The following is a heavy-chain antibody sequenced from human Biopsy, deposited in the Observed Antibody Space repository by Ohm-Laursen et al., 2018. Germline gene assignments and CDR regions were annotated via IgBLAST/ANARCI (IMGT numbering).Heavy chain of an antibody. J-gene: IGHJ5*02. V-gene: IGHV1-18*01. CDR1: GYTFTTYG. CDR2: INTYSGNT. CDR3: ARGEGSSWFDP. Sequence: GASVKVSCKASGYTFTTYGISWVRQAPGQGLEWMGWINTYSGNTNYGKKFHDRVIMTSDTSTSTAYLEHRSLTSDDTAVYFCARGEGSSWFDPWGHGTLVTVSS. D-gene: IGHD1-26*01.